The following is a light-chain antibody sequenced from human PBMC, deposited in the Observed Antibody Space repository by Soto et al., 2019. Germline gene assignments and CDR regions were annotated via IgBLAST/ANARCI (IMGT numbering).Light chain of an antibody. J-gene: IGKJ2*01. Sequence: EIVLTQSPGTLSLSPGERATLSCRASQSISSNYLAWYQQKPGQAPRLLIYGASSRATGIPDRFSGSGSGTEFTLTISRMEAEDFAVYYCQQYGSSPPYTFGQGTKLEIK. CDR1: QSISSNY. CDR3: QQYGSSPPYT. V-gene: IGKV3-20*01. CDR2: GAS.